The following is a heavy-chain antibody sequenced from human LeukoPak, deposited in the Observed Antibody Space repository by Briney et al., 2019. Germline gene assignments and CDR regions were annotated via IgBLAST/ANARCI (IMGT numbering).Heavy chain of an antibody. CDR3: AREPDA. Sequence: PSETLSLTCTVSGGSINSANYYWGWIRQPPGKGLEWIGSIYYSGSAYYSSSLKSRVTILVDTSKNQFSLKLSSVTAADTAVYYCAREPDAWGQGTLVTVSS. CDR1: GGSINSANYY. V-gene: IGHV4-39*07. J-gene: IGHJ5*02. CDR2: IYYSGSA.